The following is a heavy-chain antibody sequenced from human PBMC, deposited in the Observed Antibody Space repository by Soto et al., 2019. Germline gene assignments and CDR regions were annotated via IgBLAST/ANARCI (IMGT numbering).Heavy chain of an antibody. CDR3: ARDYPYSSSWYPDYYYGMDV. D-gene: IGHD6-13*01. Sequence: SETLSLTCTVSGGSISSGGYYWSWIRQPPGKGLEWIGYIYYSGSTNYNPSLKSRVTISVDTSKNQFSLKLSSVTAADTAVYYCARDYPYSSSWYPDYYYGMDVWGQGTTVTVSS. CDR2: IYYSGST. J-gene: IGHJ6*02. CDR1: GGSISSGGYY. V-gene: IGHV4-61*08.